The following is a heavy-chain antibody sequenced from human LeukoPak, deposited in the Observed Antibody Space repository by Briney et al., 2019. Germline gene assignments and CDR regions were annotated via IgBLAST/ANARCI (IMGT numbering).Heavy chain of an antibody. V-gene: IGHV4-39*01. CDR1: GGSISSGTYY. D-gene: IGHD3-10*01. CDR2: ISYSGST. Sequence: SETLSLTCAVSGGSISSGTYYWAWIRQPPGKGLEWIETISYSGSTYYSPSLKSRVTISVDKSKNQFSLRLSSVTAADTAVYYCARRAAYGSGSYFDFWGQGTLVTVSS. CDR3: ARRAAYGSGSYFDF. J-gene: IGHJ4*02.